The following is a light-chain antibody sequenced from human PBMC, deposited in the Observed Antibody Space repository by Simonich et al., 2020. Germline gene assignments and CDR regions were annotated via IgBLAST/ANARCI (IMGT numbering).Light chain of an antibody. V-gene: IGKV4-1*01. CDR3: QQYYSTPYT. Sequence: DIVMTQSPDSLAVSLGERATINCKSRQSVLYSSNTKNYLAWYQQKSGQTPKMLIYWASTRESGVPDRFSGSGSGTDFTLTISSLQAEDVAVYYCQQYYSTPYTFGQGTKLEIK. CDR1: QSVLYSSNTKNY. CDR2: WAS. J-gene: IGKJ2*01.